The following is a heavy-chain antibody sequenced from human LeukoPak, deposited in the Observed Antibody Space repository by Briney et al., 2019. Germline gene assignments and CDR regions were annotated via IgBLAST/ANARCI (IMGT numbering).Heavy chain of an antibody. CDR3: ARRRSIAVAGSPTYYYGMDV. J-gene: IGHJ6*02. CDR2: IYYSGST. V-gene: IGHV4-39*01. CDR1: GGSISSSSYY. D-gene: IGHD6-19*01. Sequence: PSETLSLTCTVSGGSISSSSYYWGWIRQPPGTGLEWIGSIYYSGSTYYNPSLKSRVTISVDTSKNQFSLKLSSVTAADTAVYYCARRRSIAVAGSPTYYYGMDVWGQGTTVTVSS.